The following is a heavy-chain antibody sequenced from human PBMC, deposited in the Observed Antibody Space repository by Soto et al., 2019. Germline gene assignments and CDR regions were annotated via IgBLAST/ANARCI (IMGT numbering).Heavy chain of an antibody. CDR1: GFTFSSYW. J-gene: IGHJ5*02. D-gene: IGHD2-2*01. CDR2: INSDGSST. V-gene: IGHV3-74*02. CDR3: ARGIVGYCSSTSCLSWFDP. Sequence: VQLVESGGGVVQPGRSLRLSCAASGFTFSSYWMHWVRQAPGKGLVWVSRINSDGSSTSYADSVKGRFTISRDNAKNTRYLQMNSLRAEDTAVYYCARGIVGYCSSTSCLSWFDPWGQGTLVTVSS.